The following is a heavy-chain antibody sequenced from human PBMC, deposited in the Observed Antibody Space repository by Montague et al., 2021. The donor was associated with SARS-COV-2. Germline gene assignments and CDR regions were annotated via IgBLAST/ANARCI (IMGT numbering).Heavy chain of an antibody. CDR3: VRAGGFHNRPPV. J-gene: IGHJ4*02. Sequence: SETLSLTCAVSGDSIMATDCRSWVRQPPGKGLEWIGEIYQGASTNYNPSLKSRVTMSVDRSKNQVSLELYSVTAADTARYYCVRAGGFHNRPPVWGQGALVIVSS. CDR1: GDSIMATDC. CDR2: IYQGAST. D-gene: IGHD4-23*01. V-gene: IGHV4-4*02.